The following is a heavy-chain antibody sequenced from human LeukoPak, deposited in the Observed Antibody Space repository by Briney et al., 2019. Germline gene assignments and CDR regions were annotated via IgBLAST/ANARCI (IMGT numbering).Heavy chain of an antibody. Sequence: ASVKVSCKASGYTFTSYDINWVRQATGQGLEWMGWMNPNSGNTGYAQKLQGRVTMTTDTSTSTAYVELRSLRSDDTAVYYCARGPHGWLQLASEFDYWGQGTLVTVSS. CDR1: GYTFTSYD. CDR3: ARGPHGWLQLASEFDY. D-gene: IGHD5-24*01. J-gene: IGHJ4*02. CDR2: MNPNSGNT. V-gene: IGHV1-8*01.